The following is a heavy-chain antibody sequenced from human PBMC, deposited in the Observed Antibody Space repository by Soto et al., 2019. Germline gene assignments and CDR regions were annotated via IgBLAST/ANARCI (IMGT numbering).Heavy chain of an antibody. D-gene: IGHD5-18*01. Sequence: ASVKVSCKASGYTFTSYGISWVRQAPGQGLEWMGWISAYNGNTNYAQKLQGRVTMTTDTSTSTAYMELRSLRSDDTAVYYCAITVDTAIYYYYVMDVWGQGTTVTVSS. CDR2: ISAYNGNT. J-gene: IGHJ6*02. V-gene: IGHV1-18*01. CDR1: GYTFTSYG. CDR3: AITVDTAIYYYYVMDV.